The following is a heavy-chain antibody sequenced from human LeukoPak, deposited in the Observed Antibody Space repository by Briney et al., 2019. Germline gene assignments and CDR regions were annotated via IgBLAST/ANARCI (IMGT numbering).Heavy chain of an antibody. CDR1: GGSISSNNW. D-gene: IGHD5-18*01. V-gene: IGHV4-4*02. CDR2: IYHSGST. Sequence: PSGTLSLTCGVSGGSISSNNWWSWVRQPPGQGLEWIGEIYHSGSTNYNPSLKSRVTISVDTSKNQFSLKLSSVTAADTAVYYCARHRGYSYGSQRDYLDYWGQGTLVTVSS. J-gene: IGHJ4*02. CDR3: ARHRGYSYGSQRDYLDY.